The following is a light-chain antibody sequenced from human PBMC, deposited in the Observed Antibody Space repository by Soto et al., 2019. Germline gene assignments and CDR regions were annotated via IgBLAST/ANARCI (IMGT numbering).Light chain of an antibody. CDR2: GAS. J-gene: IGKJ3*01. V-gene: IGKV3-20*01. Sequence: EIVLTQSPGTPSMSPGERATLSCRASQSVSSSSSAWYQQKPGQAPRLLIYGASSRATGIPDRFSGSRSGTDFTLTIIRLETEDFAVYYCQQDGSSPFTYGPGTKVDIK. CDR1: QSVSSSS. CDR3: QQDGSSPFT.